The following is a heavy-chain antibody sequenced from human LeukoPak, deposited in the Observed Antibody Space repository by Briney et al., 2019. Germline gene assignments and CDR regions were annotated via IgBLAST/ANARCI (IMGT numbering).Heavy chain of an antibody. V-gene: IGHV3-30-3*01. CDR1: GFTFSSYA. D-gene: IGHD3-22*01. CDR2: ISYDGSNK. CDR3: ARDQYYYDSSVPDY. J-gene: IGHJ4*02. Sequence: GGSLRLSCAAFGFTFSSYAMHWVRQAPGKGLEWVAVISYDGSNKYYADSVKGRFTISRDNSKNTLYLQMNSLRAEDTAVYYCARDQYYYDSSVPDYWGQGTLVTVSS.